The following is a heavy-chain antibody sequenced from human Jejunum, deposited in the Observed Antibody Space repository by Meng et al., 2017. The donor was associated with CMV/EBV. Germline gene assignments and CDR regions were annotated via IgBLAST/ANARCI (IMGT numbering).Heavy chain of an antibody. D-gene: IGHD2-15*01. J-gene: IGHJ6*02. CDR1: SSFG. V-gene: IGHV3-30*02. CDR3: ARAGVVVTATPHYYGMDV. CDR2: TRYDGQNK. Sequence: SSFGMHWVRQAPGKGLEWVAFTRYDGQNKYYLDSVKGRFTISRDDSKNTLHLQMNSLKPEDTGDYYCARAGVVVTATPHYYGMDVWGQGTAVTVSS.